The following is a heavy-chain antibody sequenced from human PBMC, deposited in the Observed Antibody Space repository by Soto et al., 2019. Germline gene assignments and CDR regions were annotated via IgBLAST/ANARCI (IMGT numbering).Heavy chain of an antibody. CDR1: GFTFSSYS. Sequence: EVQLVESGGGLVKPGGSLRLSCAASGFTFSSYSMNWVRQAPGKGLEWVSSISSSSSYIYYADSVKGRFTISRDNAKNSLYLQMNSLRAEDTAVYYCARDRVGAKSWFDPWGQGTLVTVSS. CDR2: ISSSSSYI. CDR3: ARDRVGAKSWFDP. J-gene: IGHJ5*02. V-gene: IGHV3-21*01. D-gene: IGHD1-26*01.